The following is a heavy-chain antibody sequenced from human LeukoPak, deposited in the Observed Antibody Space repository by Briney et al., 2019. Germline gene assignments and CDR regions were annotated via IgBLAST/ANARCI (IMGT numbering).Heavy chain of an antibody. V-gene: IGHV1-18*01. D-gene: IGHD2-2*01. J-gene: IGHJ5*02. Sequence: GASVKVSCKASGYTFTSYGISWVLQAPGQGLEWMGWISAYNGNTNYAQKLQGRVTMTTDTSTSTAYMELRSLRSDDTAVYYCARDQGYCSSTSCYILDWFDPWGQGTLVTVSS. CDR1: GYTFTSYG. CDR3: ARDQGYCSSTSCYILDWFDP. CDR2: ISAYNGNT.